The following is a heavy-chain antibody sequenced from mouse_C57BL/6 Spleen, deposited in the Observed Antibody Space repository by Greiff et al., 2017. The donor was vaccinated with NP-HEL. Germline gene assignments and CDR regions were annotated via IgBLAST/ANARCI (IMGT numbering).Heavy chain of an antibody. CDR1: GFTFSDYG. Sequence: EVKVVESGGGLVKPGGSLKLSCAASGFTFSDYGMHWVRQAPEKGLEWVAYISSGSSTIYYADTVKGRFTISRDNAKNTLFLQMTSLRSEDTAMYYCARNGRNYAMDYWGQGTSVTVSS. V-gene: IGHV5-17*01. J-gene: IGHJ4*01. CDR3: ARNGRNYAMDY. CDR2: ISSGSSTI. D-gene: IGHD1-1*01.